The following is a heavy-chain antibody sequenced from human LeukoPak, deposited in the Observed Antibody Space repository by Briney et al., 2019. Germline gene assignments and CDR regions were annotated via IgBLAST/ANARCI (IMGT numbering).Heavy chain of an antibody. J-gene: IGHJ5*02. CDR3: ARGHCSGGSCYRAPQRPNWFDP. Sequence: SVKVSCKASGGTFSSYAISWVRQAPGQGLEWMGRIIPIFGIANYAQKFQGRVTIIADKSTSTAYMELSSLRSEDTAVYYCARGHCSGGSCYRAPQRPNWFDPWGQGTLVTASS. CDR1: GGTFSSYA. V-gene: IGHV1-69*04. D-gene: IGHD2-15*01. CDR2: IIPIFGIA.